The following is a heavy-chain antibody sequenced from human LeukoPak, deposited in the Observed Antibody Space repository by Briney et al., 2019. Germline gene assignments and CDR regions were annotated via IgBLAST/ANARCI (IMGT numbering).Heavy chain of an antibody. CDR1: VGSISSYY. V-gene: IGHV4-59*08. CDR2: IYYSGST. CDR3: ARLGSYFDC. J-gene: IGHJ4*02. Sequence: SETLSLTCTVSVGSISSYYWSWIRQPPGKGLEWIGYIYYSGSTNYNPSLKSRVTISVDTSKNQFSLNLSSVTAADTAVYYCARLGSYFDCWGQGTQVTVSS.